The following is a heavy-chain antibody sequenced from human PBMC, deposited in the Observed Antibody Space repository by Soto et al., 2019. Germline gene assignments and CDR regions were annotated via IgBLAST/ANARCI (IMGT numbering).Heavy chain of an antibody. J-gene: IGHJ3*02. CDR2: ISSSSSYI. CDR1: GFTFSSYS. V-gene: IGHV3-21*01. Sequence: EVQLVESGGGLVKPGGSLRLSCAASGFTFSSYSMNWVRQAPGKGLEWVSSISSSSSYIYYADSVKGRFTISRDNAKNSLYLQMISLRAEDTAVYYCAREAGAALGASFDIWGQGTMVTVSS. D-gene: IGHD3-16*01. CDR3: AREAGAALGASFDI.